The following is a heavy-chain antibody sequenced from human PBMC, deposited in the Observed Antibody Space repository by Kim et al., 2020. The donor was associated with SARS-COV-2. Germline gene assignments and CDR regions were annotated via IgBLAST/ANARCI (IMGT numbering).Heavy chain of an antibody. V-gene: IGHV4-4*02. CDR3: ARPAEGGSYPE. CDR2: T. Sequence: TNYNPSLKSRVTISVDKSKNQFSLKLSSVTAADTAVYYCARPAEGGSYPEWGQGTLVTVSS. D-gene: IGHD1-26*01. J-gene: IGHJ4*02.